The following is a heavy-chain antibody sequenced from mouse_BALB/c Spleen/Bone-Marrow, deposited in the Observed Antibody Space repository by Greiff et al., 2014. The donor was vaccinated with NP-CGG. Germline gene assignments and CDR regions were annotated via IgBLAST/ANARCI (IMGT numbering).Heavy chain of an antibody. Sequence: QVQLKQSGAELVRPGASVKLSCKASGYTFTSYWMNWVKQRPEQGLAWIGRIDPYDSETHYNQKFKDKAILTVDKSSSTAYMQLSSLTSEDSAVYYCARGRDYDVFAYWGQGTLVTVSA. J-gene: IGHJ3*01. D-gene: IGHD2-4*01. CDR2: IDPYDSET. CDR1: GYTFTSYW. CDR3: ARGRDYDVFAY. V-gene: IGHV1-52*01.